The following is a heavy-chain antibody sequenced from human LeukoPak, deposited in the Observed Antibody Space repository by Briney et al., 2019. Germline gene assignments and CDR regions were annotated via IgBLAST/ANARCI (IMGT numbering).Heavy chain of an antibody. CDR1: GGSISSGVYY. Sequence: SETLSLTCTVSGGSISSGVYYWSWIRQHPGQGLEWIGYIYYSGSTYYNPSLKSRVTISVDTSKNQFSLKLSSVTAADTAVYYCARVLRYYYDSAYQAFDYWGQGTLVTVSS. V-gene: IGHV4-31*03. CDR2: IYYSGST. J-gene: IGHJ4*02. D-gene: IGHD3-22*01. CDR3: ARVLRYYYDSAYQAFDY.